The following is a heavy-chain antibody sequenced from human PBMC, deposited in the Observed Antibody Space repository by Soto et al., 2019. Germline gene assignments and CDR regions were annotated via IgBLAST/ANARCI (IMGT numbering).Heavy chain of an antibody. D-gene: IGHD5-18*01. J-gene: IGHJ4*02. CDR2: IWYDGSNK. CDR1: GFTFSSYG. V-gene: IGHV3-33*01. CDR3: ARDGNSYGPNQFDY. Sequence: GGSLRLSCAASGFTFSSYGMHWVRQAPGKGLEWVAVIWYDGSNKYYADSVKGRFTISRDNSKNTLYLQMNSLRAEDTAVYYCARDGNSYGPNQFDYWGQGTLVTVSS.